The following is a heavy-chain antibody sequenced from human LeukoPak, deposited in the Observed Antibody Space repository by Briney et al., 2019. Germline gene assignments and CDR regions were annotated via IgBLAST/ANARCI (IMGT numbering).Heavy chain of an antibody. CDR3: AKGDFESSSWPPVAVFSSGPTYFDY. CDR1: GFTFSSYA. V-gene: IGHV3-23*01. D-gene: IGHD6-13*01. Sequence: GGSLRLSCAASGFTFSSYAMSWVRQAPGKGLEWVSAISGSGGSTYYADSVKGRFTISRDNSKNTLYLQMNSLRAEDTAVYYCAKGDFESSSWPPVAVFSSGPTYFDYWGQGTLFTVSS. CDR2: ISGSGGST. J-gene: IGHJ4*02.